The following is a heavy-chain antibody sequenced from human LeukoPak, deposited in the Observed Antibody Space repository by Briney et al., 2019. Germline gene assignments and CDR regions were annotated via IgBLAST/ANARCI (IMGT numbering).Heavy chain of an antibody. CDR1: GYTFTNYG. D-gene: IGHD3-22*01. Sequence: GASVKVSCKASGYTFTNYGITWVRQAPGQGLEWMGWIGAYSGNTHYVQRFQGRVTMTTDTSTSTAYMELRSLRSDDTAVYYCARLGADLYDSSGYPSDYWGQGTLVIVSS. J-gene: IGHJ4*02. CDR3: ARLGADLYDSSGYPSDY. CDR2: IGAYSGNT. V-gene: IGHV1-18*01.